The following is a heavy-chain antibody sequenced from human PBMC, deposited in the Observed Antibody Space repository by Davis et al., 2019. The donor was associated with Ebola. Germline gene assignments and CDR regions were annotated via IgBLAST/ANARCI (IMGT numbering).Heavy chain of an antibody. Sequence: GESLKISCAASGFTFSSYGMHWVRQAPGKGLEWVAVIWYDGSNKYYADSVKGRFTISRDNSKNTLYLQMNSLRADDTAMYYCARGPTNCYKCYYYMDVWGKGTTVTVSS. CDR1: GFTFSSYG. V-gene: IGHV3-33*01. J-gene: IGHJ6*03. CDR2: IWYDGSNK. D-gene: IGHD2-2*02. CDR3: ARGPTNCYKCYYYMDV.